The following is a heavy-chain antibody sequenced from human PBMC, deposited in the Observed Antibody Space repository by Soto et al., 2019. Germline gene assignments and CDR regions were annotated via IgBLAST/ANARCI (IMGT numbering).Heavy chain of an antibody. D-gene: IGHD5-12*01. J-gene: IGHJ6*02. Sequence: PGESLKISCQGSGYNFATHWIGWVRHKAGKGLEWMGIIFPGDAETRDSPSFQGHITISAAKSISIAYLRWISLRASDTGMYYCATPGGFGMGVWGQGTTVTVSS. V-gene: IGHV5-51*01. CDR2: IFPGDAET. CDR1: GYNFATHW. CDR3: ATPGGFGMGV.